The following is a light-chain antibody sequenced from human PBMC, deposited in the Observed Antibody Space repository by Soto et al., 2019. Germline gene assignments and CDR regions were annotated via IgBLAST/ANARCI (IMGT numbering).Light chain of an antibody. CDR1: QSVSSY. CDR2: DAS. CDR3: QQRSNWPT. V-gene: IGKV3-11*01. Sequence: EIVLTQSPATLSSSPGERATLCCGASQSVSSYLAWYQQKPGQAPRLLIYDASNRATGIPARFSGSGSGTDFTLTISSLEPEDFAVYYCQQRSNWPTFGGGTKVEIK. J-gene: IGKJ4*01.